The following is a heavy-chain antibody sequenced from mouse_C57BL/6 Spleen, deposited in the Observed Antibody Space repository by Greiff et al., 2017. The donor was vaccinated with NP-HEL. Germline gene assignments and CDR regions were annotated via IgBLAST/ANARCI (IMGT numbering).Heavy chain of an antibody. J-gene: IGHJ2*01. D-gene: IGHD1-1*01. CDR2: IYPGSGST. Sequence: QVHVKQPGAELVKPGASVKMSCKASGYTFTSYWITWVKQRPGQGLEWIGDIYPGSGSTNYNEKFKSKATLTVDTSSSTAYMQLSSLTSEDSAVYYCARDVLRNFDYWGQGTTLTVSS. CDR1: GYTFTSYW. CDR3: ARDVLRNFDY. V-gene: IGHV1-55*01.